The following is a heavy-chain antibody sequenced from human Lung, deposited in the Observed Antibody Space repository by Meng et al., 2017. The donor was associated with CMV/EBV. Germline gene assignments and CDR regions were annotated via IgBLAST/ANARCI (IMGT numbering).Heavy chain of an antibody. CDR2: IAGSDSAT. CDR3: AKDYFSTTGFLDS. Sequence: AYGFMFSNYAMSWVRQAPGKGLEWVAAIAGSDSATYHADSVRGRFSISRDNSENTLWLQMNSLRAEDTAMYYCAKDYFSTTGFLDSWGQGTLVTVSS. V-gene: IGHV3-23*01. CDR1: GFMFSNYA. J-gene: IGHJ4*02. D-gene: IGHD2/OR15-2a*01.